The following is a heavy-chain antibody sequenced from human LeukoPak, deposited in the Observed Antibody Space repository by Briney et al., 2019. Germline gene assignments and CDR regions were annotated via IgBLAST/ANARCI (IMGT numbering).Heavy chain of an antibody. CDR2: IYYSGST. CDR3: ARARYDSSGYRFDY. J-gene: IGHJ4*02. CDR1: GGSISSYY. V-gene: IGHV4-59*01. Sequence: PSETLSLTCTVSGGSISSYYWSWIRQPPGKGLEWVGYIYYSGSTNYNPSLKSRVNISVDTSKNQFSLKLSSVTAADTAVYYCARARYDSSGYRFDYWGQGTLVTVSS. D-gene: IGHD3-22*01.